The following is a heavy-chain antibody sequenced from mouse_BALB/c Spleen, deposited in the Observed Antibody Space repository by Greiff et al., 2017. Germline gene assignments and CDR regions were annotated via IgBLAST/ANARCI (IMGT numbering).Heavy chain of an antibody. CDR2: IWAGGST. CDR3: ARAYYYGSSYPYCYAMDY. D-gene: IGHD1-1*01. J-gene: IGHJ4*01. Sequence: VKLMESGPGLVAPSQSLSITCTVSGFSLTSYGVHWVRQPPGKGLEWLGVIWAGGSTNYNSALMSRLSISKDNSKSQVFLKMNSLQTDDTAMYYCARAYYYGSSYPYCYAMDYWGQGTSVTVSS. CDR1: GFSLTSYG. V-gene: IGHV2-9*02.